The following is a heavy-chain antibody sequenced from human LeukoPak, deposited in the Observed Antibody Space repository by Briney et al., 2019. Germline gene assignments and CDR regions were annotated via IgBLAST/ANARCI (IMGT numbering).Heavy chain of an antibody. V-gene: IGHV3-30-3*01. J-gene: IGHJ4*02. CDR2: ISYDGSNK. Sequence: PGGSLRLSCAASGFTFSSYAMHWVRQAPGKGLEWVAVISYDGSNKYYADSVKGRFTISRDNSKNTLYLQMNSLRAEDTAVYYCARAGSCDCWGQGTLVTVSS. CDR1: GFTFSSYA. CDR3: ARAGSCDC. D-gene: IGHD3-10*01.